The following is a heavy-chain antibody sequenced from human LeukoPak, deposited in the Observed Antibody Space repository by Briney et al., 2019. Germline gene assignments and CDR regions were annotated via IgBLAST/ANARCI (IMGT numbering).Heavy chain of an antibody. D-gene: IGHD3-16*01. CDR1: GGSFSGYY. CDR3: AGGGGRGFEY. J-gene: IGHJ4*02. V-gene: IGHV4-34*01. Sequence: SETLSLTCAVYGGSFSGYYWSWIRQPPGKGLEWIGEINHSGSTNYNPSLKSRVTISVDTSKNQYSLKLSSVTAADTAVYYCAGGGGRGFEYWGQGTLVTVSS. CDR2: INHSGST.